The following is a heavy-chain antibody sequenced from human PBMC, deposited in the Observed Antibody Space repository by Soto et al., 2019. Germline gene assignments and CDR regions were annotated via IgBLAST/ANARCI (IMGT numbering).Heavy chain of an antibody. Sequence: GESLTISCAASVFAFSSSAMSWFRQAPVKALEWVSAISGSGGSTYYADSVKGRFTISTDNSKNMLYLQMNSLRAEDTAVYYCAKDPRGYDFWSGHLFDPWGQGTLVTVSS. CDR3: AKDPRGYDFWSGHLFDP. V-gene: IGHV3-23*01. D-gene: IGHD3-3*01. J-gene: IGHJ5*02. CDR2: ISGSGGST. CDR1: VFAFSSSA.